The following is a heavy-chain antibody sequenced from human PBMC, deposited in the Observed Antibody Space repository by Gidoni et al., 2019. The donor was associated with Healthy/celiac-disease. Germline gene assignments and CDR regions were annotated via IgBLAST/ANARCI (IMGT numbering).Heavy chain of an antibody. D-gene: IGHD3-16*01. Sequence: QVQLVESGGGVVQPGRSLRLSCAASGFTFSSYGMHWGRQAPGKGLQWVAVIWFDGSNKYYADSVKGRFTISRDNSKNTLFLQMNSLRAEDTAVYYCAREGGSSSGFSIDYWGQGTLVTVSS. CDR3: AREGGSSSGFSIDY. J-gene: IGHJ4*02. CDR1: GFTFSSYG. V-gene: IGHV3-33*01. CDR2: IWFDGSNK.